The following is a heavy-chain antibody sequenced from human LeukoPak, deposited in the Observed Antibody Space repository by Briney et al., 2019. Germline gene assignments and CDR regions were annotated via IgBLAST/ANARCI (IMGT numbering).Heavy chain of an antibody. CDR2: IYYSGST. J-gene: IGHJ6*02. V-gene: IGHV4-39*07. Sequence: KASETLSLTCTVSGGSISSSSYYWGWIRQPPGKGLEWIGSIYYSGSTNYNPSLKSRVTISVDKSKNQFSLKLSSVTAADTAVYYCARLTGHYDSSGYFNYYYYYGMDVWGQGTTVTVSS. D-gene: IGHD3-22*01. CDR1: GGSISSSSYY. CDR3: ARLTGHYDSSGYFNYYYYYGMDV.